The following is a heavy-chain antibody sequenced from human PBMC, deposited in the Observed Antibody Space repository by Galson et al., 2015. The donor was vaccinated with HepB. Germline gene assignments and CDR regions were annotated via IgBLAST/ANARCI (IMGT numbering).Heavy chain of an antibody. J-gene: IGHJ5*02. V-gene: IGHV3-9*01. CDR1: GFTFDDYA. D-gene: IGHD2-2*01. Sequence: SLRLSCAASGFTFDDYAMHWVRQAPGKGLEWVSGISWNSGSIGYADSVKGRFTISRDNAKNSLYLQMNSLRAEDTALYYCAKEGDVPAAMGVFWFDPWGQGTLVTVSS. CDR3: AKEGDVPAAMGVFWFDP. CDR2: ISWNSGSI.